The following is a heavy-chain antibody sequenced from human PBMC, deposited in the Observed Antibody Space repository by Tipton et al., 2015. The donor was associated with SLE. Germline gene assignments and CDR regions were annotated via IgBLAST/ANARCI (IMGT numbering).Heavy chain of an antibody. D-gene: IGHD5-18*01. CDR3: ARGWDTAMVIAY. CDR1: GGSFSGYY. V-gene: IGHV4-34*01. CDR2: INHSGST. J-gene: IGHJ4*02. Sequence: TLSLTCAVYGGSFSGYYWSWIRQPPGKGLEWIGEINHSGSTNYNPSLKSRVTISVDTSKNQFSLKLSSVTAEDTAVYYCARGWDTAMVIAYWGQGTLVTVSS.